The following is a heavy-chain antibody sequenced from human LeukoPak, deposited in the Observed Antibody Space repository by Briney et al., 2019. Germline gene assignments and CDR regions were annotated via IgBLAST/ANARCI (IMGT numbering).Heavy chain of an antibody. V-gene: IGHV4-4*07. J-gene: IGHJ4*02. CDR1: GGSISSYY. Sequence: SETLSLTCTVSGGSISSYYWSWIRQPAGKGLEWIGRIYTSGSTNYNPSLKSRVTISADTSKNEFSLKLNSVTAADTAVYYCARGGPTQLRLDYWGQGTLVTVSS. CDR3: ARGGPTQLRLDY. D-gene: IGHD5-24*01. CDR2: IYTSGST.